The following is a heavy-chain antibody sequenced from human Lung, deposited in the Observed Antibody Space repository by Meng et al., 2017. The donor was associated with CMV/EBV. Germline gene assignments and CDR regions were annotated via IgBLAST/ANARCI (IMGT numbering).Heavy chain of an antibody. D-gene: IGHD3-3*02. Sequence: SCAASGFTFRDYYMSWIRQAPGKGLEWVSYISSSGCSTYYADSVKGRFTISRDNARNSFSLQMTSLRAEDTAVYYCARVTPPPVHLDYWVQG. J-gene: IGHJ4*02. CDR1: GFTFRDYY. V-gene: IGHV3-11*01. CDR2: ISSSGCST. CDR3: ARVTPPPVHLDY.